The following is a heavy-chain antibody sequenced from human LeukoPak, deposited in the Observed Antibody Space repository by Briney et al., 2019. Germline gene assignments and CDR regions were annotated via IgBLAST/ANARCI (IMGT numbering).Heavy chain of an antibody. CDR1: GFTFSHAW. Sequence: GGSLRLSCAASGFTFSHAWMNWVRQAPGEGLEWVGRIKSKTDGGTTDYAAPVKGRFTISRDDSKNTLYLQMNSLKTKAPPVXXXXXXXXXWGXXTLVTVXS. J-gene: IGHJ4*01. V-gene: IGHV3-15*01. CDR2: IKSKTDGGTT. CDR3: XXXXXX.